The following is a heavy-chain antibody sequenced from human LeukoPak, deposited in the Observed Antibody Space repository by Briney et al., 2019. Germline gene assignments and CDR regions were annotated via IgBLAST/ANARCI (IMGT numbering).Heavy chain of an antibody. Sequence: GGSLRPSCAASGFTFSSYAMSWVRQAPGKGLEWVSAISGSGGSTYYADSVKGRFTISRDNSKNTLYLQMNSLRAEDTAVHYCAKWGYYDSSGYPTLFDYWGQGTLVTVSS. J-gene: IGHJ4*02. V-gene: IGHV3-23*01. CDR3: AKWGYYDSSGYPTLFDY. CDR2: ISGSGGST. CDR1: GFTFSSYA. D-gene: IGHD3-22*01.